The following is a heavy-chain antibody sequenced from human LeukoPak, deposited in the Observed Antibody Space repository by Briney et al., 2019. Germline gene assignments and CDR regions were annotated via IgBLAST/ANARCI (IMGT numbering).Heavy chain of an antibody. D-gene: IGHD2-15*01. J-gene: IGHJ3*02. Sequence: GASVKVSCTASGYTFTSYYMHWVRQAPGQGLEWMGIINPSGGSTSYAQKFQGRVTMTRDMSTSTVYMELSSLRSEDTAVYYCASGYCSGGSCYPGVYIWGQGTMVTVSS. V-gene: IGHV1-46*01. CDR1: GYTFTSYY. CDR2: INPSGGST. CDR3: ASGYCSGGSCYPGVYI.